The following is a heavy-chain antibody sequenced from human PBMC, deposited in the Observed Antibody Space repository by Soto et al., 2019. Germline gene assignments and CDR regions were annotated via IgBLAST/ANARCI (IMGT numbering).Heavy chain of an antibody. CDR1: GYTFTSYA. CDR3: ARGVAGPLHWFDP. D-gene: IGHD6-19*01. CDR2: INAGNGNT. J-gene: IGHJ5*02. V-gene: IGHV1-3*01. Sequence: QVQLVQSGAEVKKPGASVKVSCKASGYTFTSYAMHWVRQAPGQRLEWMGWINAGNGNTKYSQKLQGRVTITRDTSASTAYMELSSLRSEDTAVYYCARGVAGPLHWFDPWGQGTLVTVPS.